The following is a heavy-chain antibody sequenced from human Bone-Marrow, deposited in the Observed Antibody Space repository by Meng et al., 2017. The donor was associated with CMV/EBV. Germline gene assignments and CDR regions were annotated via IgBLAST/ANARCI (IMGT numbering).Heavy chain of an antibody. CDR3: ARDGSLDP. CDR1: GFTFSSYD. Sequence: GESLKISCAASGFTFSSYDMHWVRQATGKGLEWVSAIGTAGDTYYPGSVKGRFTISRDNAKNSLYLQMNSLRAEDTAVYYCARDGSLDPWGQGTLVTVSS. J-gene: IGHJ5*02. CDR2: IGTAGDT. V-gene: IGHV3-13*01.